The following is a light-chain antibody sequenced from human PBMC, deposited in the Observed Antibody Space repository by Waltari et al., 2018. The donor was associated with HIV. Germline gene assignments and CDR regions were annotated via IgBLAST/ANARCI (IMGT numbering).Light chain of an antibody. CDR2: QDR. CDR1: KLGDKY. J-gene: IGLJ2*01. V-gene: IGLV3-1*01. Sequence: SYDLTQPPSVSVSPGQTASITCSGDKLGDKYASWYQQKAGQSPVLVIFQDRQRPSGTPDRFSGSHAGNTSTLTIIGTQAMDEAYYYCHAWDSNTAHVLFGGGTKVTVL. CDR3: HAWDSNTAHVL.